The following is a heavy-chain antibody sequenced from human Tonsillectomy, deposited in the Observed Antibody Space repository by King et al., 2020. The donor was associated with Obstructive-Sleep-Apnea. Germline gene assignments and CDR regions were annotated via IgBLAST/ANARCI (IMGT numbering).Heavy chain of an antibody. CDR2: IYYSGST. CDR1: GGSISSYY. CDR3: ASARYYYDGMDV. V-gene: IGHV4-59*08. Sequence: QVQLQESGPGLVKPSETLSLTCTVSGGSISSYYWSWIRQPPGNGLEWVGYIYYSGSTNYNPSLKSRVTISVDTSKNQFSLKLNSVTAADTAVYYCASARYYYDGMDVWGQGTTVTVSS. J-gene: IGHJ6*02. D-gene: IGHD6-6*01.